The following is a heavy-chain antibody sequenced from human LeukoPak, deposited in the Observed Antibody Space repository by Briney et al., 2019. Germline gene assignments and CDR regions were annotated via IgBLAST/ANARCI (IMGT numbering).Heavy chain of an antibody. CDR3: ASLRGYSYGYPVDY. D-gene: IGHD5-18*01. Sequence: GGSLRLSCTVSGFIFRNYVMNWVRQAPGKGLEWVSSISGSGGSKYYTDSVKGRFTISRDNSKNTLYLQMNSLRAEDTAVYYCASLRGYSYGYPVDYWGQGTLVTVSS. CDR2: ISGSGGSK. CDR1: GFIFRNYV. V-gene: IGHV3-23*01. J-gene: IGHJ4*02.